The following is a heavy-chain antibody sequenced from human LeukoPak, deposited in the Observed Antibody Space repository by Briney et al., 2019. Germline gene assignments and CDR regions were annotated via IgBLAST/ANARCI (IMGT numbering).Heavy chain of an antibody. J-gene: IGHJ6*03. Sequence: GGSLRLSCAASGFTFRDAGMSWVRQAPGKGLEWVSHIGGSGSFIYYADSVKGRFTISRDNAKNSVFLQMNSLRAEDTAVYYCARFLASWDRYYMDVWGKGTTVSVSS. V-gene: IGHV3-11*04. D-gene: IGHD1-26*01. CDR1: GFTFRDAG. CDR3: ARFLASWDRYYMDV. CDR2: IGGSGSFI.